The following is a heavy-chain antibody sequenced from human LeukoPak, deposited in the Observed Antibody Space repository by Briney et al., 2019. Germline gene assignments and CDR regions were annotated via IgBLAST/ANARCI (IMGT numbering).Heavy chain of an antibody. J-gene: IGHJ5*02. V-gene: IGHV3-30*02. CDR3: AKDQSSSWYGHLMGNWFDP. CDR1: GFTFSSYG. Sequence: GGSLRLSCAASGFTFSSYGMHWVRQAPGKGLEWVAFIRYDGSNKYYADSVKGRFTISRDNSKNTLYLQMNSLRAEDTAVYYCAKDQSSSWYGHLMGNWFDPWGQGTLVTVSS. CDR2: IRYDGSNK. D-gene: IGHD6-13*01.